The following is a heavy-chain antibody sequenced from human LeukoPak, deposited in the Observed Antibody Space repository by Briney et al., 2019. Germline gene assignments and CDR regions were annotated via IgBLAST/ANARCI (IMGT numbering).Heavy chain of an antibody. CDR2: IYTSGST. CDR1: DGSISSGSYY. CDR3: ARVVTMARGALSL. D-gene: IGHD3-10*01. J-gene: IGHJ4*02. Sequence: PSETLSLTCTVSDGSISSGSYYWSWIRQPAGKGLEWIGRIYTSGSTNYNPSLKSRVTISVDTSKNQFSLKLSSVTAADTAVYYCARVVTMARGALSLWGQGTLVTVSS. V-gene: IGHV4-61*02.